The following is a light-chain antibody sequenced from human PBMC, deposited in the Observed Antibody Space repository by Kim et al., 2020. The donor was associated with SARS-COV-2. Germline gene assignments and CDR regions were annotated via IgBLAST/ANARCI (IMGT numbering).Light chain of an antibody. J-gene: IGLJ2*01. CDR2: DVS. Sequence: PRQSITTSCTGTSSDVGGYNYVSWYQQHPGKAPKLMIYDVSNRPSGVSNRFSGSKSGNTASLTISGLQAEDEADYYCSSYTTSSTVFGGGTQLTVL. CDR3: SSYTTSSTV. CDR1: SSDVGGYNY. V-gene: IGLV2-14*03.